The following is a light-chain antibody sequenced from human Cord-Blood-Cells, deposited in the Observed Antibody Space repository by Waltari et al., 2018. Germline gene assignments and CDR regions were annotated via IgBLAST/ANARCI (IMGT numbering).Light chain of an antibody. J-gene: IGLJ3*02. CDR2: DVS. CDR1: SSDVGGYKH. CDR3: SSYTSSSTLV. Sequence: QSALTQPASVSGSPGQSITISCTGTSSDVGGYKHVSLYQQHPGKAPKLMIYDVSNRPSGVSNRFSGSKSGNTASLTISGLQAEDEADYYCSSYTSSSTLVFGGGTKLTVL. V-gene: IGLV2-14*01.